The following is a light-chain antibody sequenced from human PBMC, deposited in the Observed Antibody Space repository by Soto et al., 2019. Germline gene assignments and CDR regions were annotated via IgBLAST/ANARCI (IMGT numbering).Light chain of an antibody. Sequence: EIVLTQSPATLSLSPGERATLSCRASQSVSSYLAWYQQKPGQAPRLLIYDASNRATGIPARFSGSGSGTDFTLTISSLEPEDFAVYYSQQRCNWPWTFGQGTKVDIK. V-gene: IGKV3-11*01. CDR1: QSVSSY. J-gene: IGKJ1*01. CDR3: QQRCNWPWT. CDR2: DAS.